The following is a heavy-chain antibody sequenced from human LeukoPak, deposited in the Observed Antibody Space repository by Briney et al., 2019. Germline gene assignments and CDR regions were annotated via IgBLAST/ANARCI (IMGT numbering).Heavy chain of an antibody. CDR1: GFTFSSYW. J-gene: IGHJ4*02. CDR3: ARATRVDIVATITAPGY. D-gene: IGHD5-12*01. V-gene: IGHV3-74*01. Sequence: GRSLRLSCAASGFTFSSYWMHWVRQAPGKGLVWVSRINTDGSSTSYADSVKGRFTISRDNAKNTLYLQMNSLRAEDTAVYYCARATRVDIVATITAPGYWGQGTLVTVSS. CDR2: INTDGSST.